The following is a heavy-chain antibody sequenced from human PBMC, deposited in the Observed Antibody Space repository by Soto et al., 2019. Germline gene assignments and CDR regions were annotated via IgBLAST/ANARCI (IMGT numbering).Heavy chain of an antibody. Sequence: ETLSLTRPVSGGSICRYYWSWIRQPPGKGLEWIGYIYYSGSTNYNPSLKSQATISVATSKTQLALNLSSVTAADTAVYYCARRALDYDMLTGYSVDAFDNWGQWTMVTVSS. CDR2: IYYSGST. CDR3: ARRALDYDMLTGYSVDAFDN. J-gene: IGHJ3*02. D-gene: IGHD3-9*01. V-gene: IGHV4-59*08. CDR1: GGSICRYY.